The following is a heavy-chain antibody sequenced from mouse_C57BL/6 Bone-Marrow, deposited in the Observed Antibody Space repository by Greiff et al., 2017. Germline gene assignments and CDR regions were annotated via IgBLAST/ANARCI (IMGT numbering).Heavy chain of an antibody. Sequence: VTLVESGPGLVQPSQSLSITCTVSGFSLTSYGVHWVRQSTGKGLEWLGVIWRGGSTDYHATFMSRLSITKDNPKSQIFFKMNRLQADDTAIYYCARASNYAGSSMDYWGQGTSVTVSA. V-gene: IGHV2-5*01. CDR2: IWRGGST. J-gene: IGHJ4*01. CDR3: ARASNYAGSSMDY. CDR1: GFSLTSYG. D-gene: IGHD2-5*01.